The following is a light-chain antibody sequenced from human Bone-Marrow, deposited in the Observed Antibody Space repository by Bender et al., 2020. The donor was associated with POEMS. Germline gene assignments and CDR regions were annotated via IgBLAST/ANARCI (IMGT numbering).Light chain of an antibody. CDR2: EVS. CDR1: NSDVGFQDR. CDR3: SSYTSSSTVV. V-gene: IGLV2-18*02. Sequence: QSALTQPPSVSGSPGQSVTISCIGGNSDVGFQDRVSWYQQSPGTVPKLLISEVSNRPSGVPDRFSGSKSGNTASLTISGLQAEDEADYYCSSYTSSSTVVFGGGTKLTVL. J-gene: IGLJ2*01.